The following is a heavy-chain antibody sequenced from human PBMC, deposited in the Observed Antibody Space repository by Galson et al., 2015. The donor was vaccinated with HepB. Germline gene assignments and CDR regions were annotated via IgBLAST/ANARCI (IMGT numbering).Heavy chain of an antibody. D-gene: IGHD3-9*01. CDR2: ISSSSSTI. CDR3: ARDLQSYDILTGYYNRFFDY. CDR1: GFTFSSYS. V-gene: IGHV3-48*02. J-gene: IGHJ4*02. Sequence: SLRLSCAASGFTFSSYSMNWVRQAPGKGLEWVSYISSSSSTIYYADSVKGRFTISRDNAKNSLYLQMNSLRDEDTAVYYCARDLQSYDILTGYYNRFFDYWFQLTLVTVSS.